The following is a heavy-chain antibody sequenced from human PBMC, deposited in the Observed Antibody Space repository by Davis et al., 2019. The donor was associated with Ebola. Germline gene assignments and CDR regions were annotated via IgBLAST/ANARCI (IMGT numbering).Heavy chain of an antibody. V-gene: IGHV3-48*02. CDR3: AREGRCIAVACLQAPFDY. CDR1: GFNFSSYS. J-gene: IGHJ4*02. D-gene: IGHD6-19*01. CDR2: ISSSSSTI. Sequence: PGGSLRLSCAASGFNFSSYSMNWVRQAPGKGLEWVSYISSSSSTIYYADSVKGRFTISRDNAKNSLYLQMNSLRDEDTAVYYCAREGRCIAVACLQAPFDYWGQGTLVTVSS.